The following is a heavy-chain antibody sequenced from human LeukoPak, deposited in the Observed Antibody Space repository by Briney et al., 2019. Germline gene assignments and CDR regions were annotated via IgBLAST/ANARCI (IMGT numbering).Heavy chain of an antibody. D-gene: IGHD5-12*01. Sequence: GGSLRLSCAASGFTFSSYGMSWVRQAPGKGLEWVSAIRGSGGGTKYGDSVKGRFTISRDNSKNTLYLQMNSLRAEDTAVYYCARGPSGYHNTGGQGTLVTVSS. CDR1: GFTFSSYG. CDR2: IRGSGGGT. CDR3: ARGPSGYHNT. J-gene: IGHJ4*02. V-gene: IGHV3-23*01.